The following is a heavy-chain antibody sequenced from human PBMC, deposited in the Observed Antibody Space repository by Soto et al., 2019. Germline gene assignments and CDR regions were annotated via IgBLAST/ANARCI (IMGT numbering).Heavy chain of an antibody. D-gene: IGHD2-15*01. V-gene: IGHV4-59*01. CDR3: ARDLKEYCSDGQCNWFAP. Sequence: PSETLSLTCTVSGASITTYYWSWIRQPPGKGLEWIGYISYSGSTDYNPSLKSRVTISFDASKNQISLQVRSATAADAAVYYCARDLKEYCSDGQCNWFAPWGQGTLVTVSS. CDR2: ISYSGST. J-gene: IGHJ5*02. CDR1: GASITTYY.